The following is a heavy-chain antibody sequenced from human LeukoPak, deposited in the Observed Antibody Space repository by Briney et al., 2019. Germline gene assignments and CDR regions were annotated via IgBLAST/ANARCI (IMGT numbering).Heavy chain of an antibody. D-gene: IGHD3-10*01. Sequence: GGSLRLSYAASGFTVSSNYMTWVRQAPGKGLEWVSIIYSGGTTYYADSVKGRLTISRDNSKNTLFLQMNSLRAEDTAVYYCARGVDTMVRGVFDYWGQGTLVTVSS. V-gene: IGHV3-66*01. J-gene: IGHJ4*02. CDR1: GFTVSSNY. CDR2: IYSGGTT. CDR3: ARGVDTMVRGVFDY.